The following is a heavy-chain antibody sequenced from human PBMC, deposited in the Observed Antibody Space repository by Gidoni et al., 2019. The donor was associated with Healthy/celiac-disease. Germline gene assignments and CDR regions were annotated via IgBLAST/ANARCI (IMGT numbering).Heavy chain of an antibody. CDR1: AFTLSSYA. J-gene: IGHJ4*02. D-gene: IGHD6-13*01. CDR2: ISGSGGST. V-gene: IGHV3-23*01. Sequence: EVQRLESGRGLVQPGGARRLPLAASAFTLSSYAMRWIRQAPGKGLAWVSAISGSGGSTYYADSVKGRFTISRDNSKNTLDLQMNSLRAEDTAVYYCAKDYGSSWYYFDYWGQGTLVTVSS. CDR3: AKDYGSSWYYFDY.